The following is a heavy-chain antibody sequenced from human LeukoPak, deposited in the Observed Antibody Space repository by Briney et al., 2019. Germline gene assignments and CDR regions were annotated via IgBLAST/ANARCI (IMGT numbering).Heavy chain of an antibody. CDR3: ARGSGSGYDYDY. D-gene: IGHD5-12*01. CDR1: GFTFSSCS. J-gene: IGHJ4*02. CDR2: ISSSSSYI. Sequence: GGSLRLSCAASGFTFSSCSMNWVRQAPGKGLEWVSSISSSSSYIYYADSVKGRFTISRDNAKNSLYLQMNSLRAEDTAVYYCARGSGSGYDYDYWGQGTLVTVSS. V-gene: IGHV3-21*01.